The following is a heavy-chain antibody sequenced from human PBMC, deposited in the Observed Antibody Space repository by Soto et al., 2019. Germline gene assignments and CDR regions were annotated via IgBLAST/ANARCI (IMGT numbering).Heavy chain of an antibody. J-gene: IGHJ4*02. CDR1: GGSISSGGYY. D-gene: IGHD3-3*01. V-gene: IGHV4-31*03. CDR2: IYYSGST. Sequence: SETLCLTCTVSGGSISSGGYYWSWIRQHPGKGLEWIGYIYYSGSTYYNPSLKSRVTISVDTSKNQFSLKLSSVTAADTAVYYCASLRFLEWIKRTRYYFDYWGQGTLVTVSS. CDR3: ASLRFLEWIKRTRYYFDY.